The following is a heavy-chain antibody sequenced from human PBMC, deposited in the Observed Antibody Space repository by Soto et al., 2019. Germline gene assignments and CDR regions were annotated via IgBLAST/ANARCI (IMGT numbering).Heavy chain of an antibody. CDR3: AREQTRWLKDAFDI. CDR2: ISPYNGET. CDR1: GYTFNNFA. Sequence: QVQLVQSEPEVKKPGASVRVSCKASGYTFNNFAINWVRQAPGQGLEWLGWISPYNGETEYAQKFQGRVIMTTDASTSTAYLEVRSLRSDETAVYYCAREQTRWLKDAFDIWGQGTMVIVSS. D-gene: IGHD5-12*01. J-gene: IGHJ3*02. V-gene: IGHV1-18*01.